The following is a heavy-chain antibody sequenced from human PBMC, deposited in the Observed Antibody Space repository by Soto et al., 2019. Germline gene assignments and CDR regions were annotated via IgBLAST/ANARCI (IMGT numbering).Heavy chain of an antibody. CDR1: GFTFSYYA. CDR3: AKGRAGSSLDY. J-gene: IGHJ4*02. Sequence: EVQLLDSGGGLVQPGGSLRLSCAASGFTFSYYAMSWVRQAPGKGLEWVSGISGSGGTTYYADSVKGRFTISRDNSEKTLYMQMNSLRVEDTAVYYCAKGRAGSSLDYWGQGTLVTVSS. V-gene: IGHV3-23*01. D-gene: IGHD6-13*01. CDR2: ISGSGGTT.